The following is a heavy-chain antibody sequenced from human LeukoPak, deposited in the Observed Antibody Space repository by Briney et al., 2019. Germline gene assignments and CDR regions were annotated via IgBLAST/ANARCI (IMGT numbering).Heavy chain of an antibody. CDR3: ARPNWNDSEGGWFDP. CDR1: GGTFSSYA. Sequence: SVKVSCKASGGTFSSYAISWVRQAPGQGLEWMGGIIPIFGTANYAQKFQGRVTITADKSTSTAYMELSSLRSEDTAVYYCARPNWNDSEGGWFDPWGQGTLVTVSS. D-gene: IGHD1-1*01. V-gene: IGHV1-69*06. J-gene: IGHJ5*02. CDR2: IIPIFGTA.